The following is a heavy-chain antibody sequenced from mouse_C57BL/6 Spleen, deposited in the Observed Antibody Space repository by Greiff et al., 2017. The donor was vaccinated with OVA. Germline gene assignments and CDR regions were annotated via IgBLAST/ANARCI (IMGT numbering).Heavy chain of an antibody. Sequence: QVQLQQSGAELVKPGASVKMSCKASGYTFTSYWITWVKQRPGQGLEWIGDIYPGSGSTNYNEKFKSKATLTVDTSSSTAYMQLSSLTSEDSAVYYCARDPSTVVRAMDYWGQGTSVTVSS. V-gene: IGHV1-55*01. J-gene: IGHJ4*01. CDR3: ARDPSTVVRAMDY. CDR1: GYTFTSYW. CDR2: IYPGSGST. D-gene: IGHD1-1*01.